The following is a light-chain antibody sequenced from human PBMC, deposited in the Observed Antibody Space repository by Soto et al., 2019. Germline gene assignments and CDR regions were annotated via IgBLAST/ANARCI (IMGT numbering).Light chain of an antibody. Sequence: QSVLTQPASVSGSPGQSITISCTGTGSDIGNYNYVSWYQQYPGKAPKLMIYGVSKRPSGVPDRFSGSKSGNTASLTVSGLQAEDEADYYCSSYAGSNNVVFGGGTKLTVL. CDR1: GSDIGNYNY. CDR2: GVS. CDR3: SSYAGSNNVV. J-gene: IGLJ3*02. V-gene: IGLV2-8*01.